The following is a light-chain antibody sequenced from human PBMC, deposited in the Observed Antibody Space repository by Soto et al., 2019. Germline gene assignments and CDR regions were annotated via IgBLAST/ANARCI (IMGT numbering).Light chain of an antibody. CDR1: QSISSW. CDR2: DAT. CDR3: QQYNSWT. V-gene: IGKV1-5*01. J-gene: IGKJ1*01. Sequence: DIQMTQSPSSLSASVGDRVTITCRASQSISSWLAWYQQKPGKAPKLLIYDATTLESGVPLRFSGSGSGTEFTLTISSLQPDDFATYFCQQYNSWTFGQGTKV.